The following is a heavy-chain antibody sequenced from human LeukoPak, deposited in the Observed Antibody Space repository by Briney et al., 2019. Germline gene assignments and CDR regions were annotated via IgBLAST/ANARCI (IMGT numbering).Heavy chain of an antibody. J-gene: IGHJ4*02. D-gene: IGHD3-9*01. CDR2: ISGSGGKT. V-gene: IGHV3-23*01. CDR3: AKVNSGFDWLLEIDY. Sequence: HPGGSLRLSCAASGFPFNIYAMNWVRQAPGKGLEWVSGISGSGGKTYYADSVKGRFTISRDNSKNTLYLQMDSLRAEDTAVYYCAKVNSGFDWLLEIDYWGQGTLVTVSS. CDR1: GFPFNIYA.